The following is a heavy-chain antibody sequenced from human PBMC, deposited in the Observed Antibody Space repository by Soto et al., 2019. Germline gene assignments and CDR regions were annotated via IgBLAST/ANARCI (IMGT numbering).Heavy chain of an antibody. Sequence: PSETLSLTCAVYGASLSDNYCNWLRQPPGKGLEWIGEINHSGNTNYNPSLRSRVTISVDTSKSQFYLRLNSVTAADTAVYYCASSAGHPGDFFYYNGMDVWGQGTTVTVSS. J-gene: IGHJ6*02. V-gene: IGHV4-34*01. CDR1: GASLSDNY. D-gene: IGHD3-10*01. CDR2: INHSGNT. CDR3: ASSAGHPGDFFYYNGMDV.